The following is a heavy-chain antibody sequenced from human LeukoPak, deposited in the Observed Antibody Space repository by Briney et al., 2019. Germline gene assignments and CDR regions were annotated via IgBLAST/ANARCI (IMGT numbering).Heavy chain of an antibody. D-gene: IGHD3-22*01. V-gene: IGHV4-31*03. J-gene: IGHJ6*03. CDR2: IYYSGSP. CDR1: GGSISSGAYY. CDR3: ARVTYYYDSGGSNYYYYYTDV. Sequence: SETLSLTCTVSGGSISSGAYYWSWIRQHPGKGLEWIWYIYYSGSPYYNPSLKSRVTISVDTSKNQFSLKLSSVTAADTAVYYCARVTYYYDSGGSNYYYYYTDVWGKGTTVTVSS.